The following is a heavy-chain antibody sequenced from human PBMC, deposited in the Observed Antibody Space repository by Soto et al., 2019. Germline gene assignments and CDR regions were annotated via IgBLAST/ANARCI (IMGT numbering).Heavy chain of an antibody. D-gene: IGHD5-18*01. Sequence: SETLSLTCAVYGGSFSGYYWSWIRQPPGKGLEWIGEINHSGSTNYNPSLKSRVTISVDTSKNQFSLKLSSVTAADTAVYYCARGYSYGYQWQRYYYYMDVWGKGTTVTVS. J-gene: IGHJ6*03. V-gene: IGHV4-34*01. CDR2: INHSGST. CDR3: ARGYSYGYQWQRYYYYMDV. CDR1: GGSFSGYY.